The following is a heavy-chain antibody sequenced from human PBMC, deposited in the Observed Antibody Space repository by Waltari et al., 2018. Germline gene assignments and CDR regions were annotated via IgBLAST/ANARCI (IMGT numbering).Heavy chain of an antibody. D-gene: IGHD3-3*01. Sequence: QVQLQESGPGLVKPSETLSLTCAVSGYSISSGYYWGWIRQPPGKGLEWIGSIYHSGRTSYNPSLKSRVTISVDTSKNQFSLKLSSVTAADTAVYYCARSVAMKVFGVVISYYFDYWGQGTLVTVSS. V-gene: IGHV4-38-2*01. CDR1: GYSISSGYY. J-gene: IGHJ4*02. CDR3: ARSVAMKVFGVVISYYFDY. CDR2: IYHSGRT.